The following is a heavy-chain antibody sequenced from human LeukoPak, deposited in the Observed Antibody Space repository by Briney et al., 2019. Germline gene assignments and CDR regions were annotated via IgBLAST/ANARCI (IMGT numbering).Heavy chain of an antibody. J-gene: IGHJ3*02. CDR1: GFTFSSYA. CDR2: ISYDGSNK. V-gene: IGHV3-30*04. D-gene: IGHD5-18*01. Sequence: GGSLRLSCAASGFTFSSYAMHWVRQAPGKGLEWVAVISYDGSNKCYADSVKGRFTISRDNSKNTLYLQMNSLGAEDTAVYYCARGTWIQPRLPFDIWGQGTMVTVSS. CDR3: ARGTWIQPRLPFDI.